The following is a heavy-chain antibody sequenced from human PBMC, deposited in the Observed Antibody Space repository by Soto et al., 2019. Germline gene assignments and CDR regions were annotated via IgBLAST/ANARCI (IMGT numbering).Heavy chain of an antibody. CDR2: IKQDGSEK. Sequence: EVQLVESGGGLVQPGGSLRLSCVASGFALSNYWINWVRQAPGKGLEWVANIKQDGSEKNYVDSVKGRFTISRDNARNSLYLQMNSLRAEDTDAYYCATETSTWGCWGQGTLVAVSS. CDR3: ATETSTWGC. D-gene: IGHD7-27*01. J-gene: IGHJ4*02. V-gene: IGHV3-7*05. CDR1: GFALSNYW.